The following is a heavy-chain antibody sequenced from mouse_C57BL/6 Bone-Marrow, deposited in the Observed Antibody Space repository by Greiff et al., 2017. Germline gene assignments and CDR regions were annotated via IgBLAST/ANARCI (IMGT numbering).Heavy chain of an antibody. CDR1: GFSLTSYG. Sequence: VQRVESGPGLVQPSQSLSITCTVSGFSLTSYGVHWVRQSPGKGLEWLGVIWSGGSTDYNAAFISRMSISKDTSKSQVFVKMNSLQAEDTAIYYCARNGLGSSYVNWYFDVWGTGTTVTVSS. CDR3: ARNGLGSSYVNWYFDV. D-gene: IGHD1-1*01. CDR2: IWSGGST. J-gene: IGHJ1*03. V-gene: IGHV2-2*01.